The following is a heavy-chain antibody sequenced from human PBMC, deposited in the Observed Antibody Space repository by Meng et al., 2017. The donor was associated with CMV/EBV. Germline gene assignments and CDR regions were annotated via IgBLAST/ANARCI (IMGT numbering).Heavy chain of an antibody. V-gene: IGHV3-23*01. CDR2: ISGSGGST. D-gene: IGHD6-19*01. CDR1: GFTFSSYA. CDR3: AKNLAFTVDTDAFDI. Sequence: EGSLRLSCAASGFTFSSYAMSWVRQAPGKGLEWVSAISGSGGSTYYADSVKGRFTISRDNSKNTLYLQMNSLRAEDTAVYYCAKNLAFTVDTDAFDIWGQGTMVTVSS. J-gene: IGHJ3*02.